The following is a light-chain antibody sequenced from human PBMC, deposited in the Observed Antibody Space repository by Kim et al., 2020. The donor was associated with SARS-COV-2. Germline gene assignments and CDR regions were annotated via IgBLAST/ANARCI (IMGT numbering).Light chain of an antibody. CDR1: NIGTKN. Sequence: SYELTQPPSVSVAPGKTARITCGGDNIGTKNVHWYQQKPGQDPVLVIYDDSDRPSGIPERFSGSNSGNTATLTISRVEAGDEADYYCQVWDSRSHHYVFATGTKVTV. V-gene: IGLV3-21*04. J-gene: IGLJ1*01. CDR2: DDS. CDR3: QVWDSRSHHYV.